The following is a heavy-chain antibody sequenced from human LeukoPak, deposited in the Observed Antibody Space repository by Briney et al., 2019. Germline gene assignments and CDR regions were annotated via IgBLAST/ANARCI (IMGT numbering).Heavy chain of an antibody. D-gene: IGHD3-3*01. V-gene: IGHV3-7*01. Sequence: GGSLRLSCAASGFTFSSYWMSWVRQAPGKGLEWVANIKQDGSEKYYVDSVKGRFTISRDNAKNSLYLQMNSLRAEDTAVYYCARVDLDYDFWSGYYTGYFDYWGQGTLVTVSS. CDR2: IKQDGSEK. CDR1: GFTFSSYW. CDR3: ARVDLDYDFWSGYYTGYFDY. J-gene: IGHJ4*02.